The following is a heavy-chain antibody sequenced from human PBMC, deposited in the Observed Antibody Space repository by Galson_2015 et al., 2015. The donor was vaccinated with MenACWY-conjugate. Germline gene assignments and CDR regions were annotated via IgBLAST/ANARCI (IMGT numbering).Heavy chain of an antibody. J-gene: IGHJ4*02. Sequence: SLRLSCAASEFTFSDYAMSWVRQAPGKGLEWVSVISGSGGGGYTYYADSVKGRFTISRDNSKNTLFLQMNSLRAEDTAVYYCARDLVGTTHYFDCWGQGTLVSVSS. CDR3: ARDLVGTTHYFDC. CDR2: ISGSGGGGYT. V-gene: IGHV3-23*01. D-gene: IGHD1-26*01. CDR1: EFTFSDYA.